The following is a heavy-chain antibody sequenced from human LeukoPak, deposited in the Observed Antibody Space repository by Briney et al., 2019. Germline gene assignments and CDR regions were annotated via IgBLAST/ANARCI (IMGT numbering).Heavy chain of an antibody. D-gene: IGHD3-10*01. CDR2: IHSSGAT. CDR1: GFTGSNNY. CDR3: AREGYYGSGSPPSLYFDY. V-gene: IGHV3-66*03. Sequence: PPGGSLRLSCAASGFTGSNNYVSWVRQAPGMGLEWVSAIHSSGATCYADSVKGRFTISRDNSRSTLYLQMNSLRPEDTAIYYCAREGYYGSGSPPSLYFDYWGQGTLVTVSS. J-gene: IGHJ4*02.